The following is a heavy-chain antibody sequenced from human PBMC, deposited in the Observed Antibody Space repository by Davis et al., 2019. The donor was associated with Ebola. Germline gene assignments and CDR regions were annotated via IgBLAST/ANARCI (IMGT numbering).Heavy chain of an antibody. D-gene: IGHD6-19*01. CDR3: ARNTAVAGTMPGGMDV. CDR2: ISAYNGNT. J-gene: IGHJ6*02. CDR1: GYTFTGYN. Sequence: ASVKVSCKASGYTFTGYNIHWVRQAPGHGLEWMGWISAYNGNTNYAQKFQGRVTMTTDTSTSTVYMELRSLRSDDTAVYYCARNTAVAGTMPGGMDVWGQGTTVTVSS. V-gene: IGHV1-18*04.